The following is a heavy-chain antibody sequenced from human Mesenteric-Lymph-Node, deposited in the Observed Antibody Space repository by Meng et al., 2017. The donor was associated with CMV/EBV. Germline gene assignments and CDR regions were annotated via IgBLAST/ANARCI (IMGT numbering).Heavy chain of an antibody. CDR2: IYMGDSDT. Sequence: GESLKISCKGSGYTFTNYWIGWVRPMPGKGLEWMGIIYMGDSDTRYSPSFQGQVTISVDKSITTAYLEWSSLKASDTAMYYCARTTIPYCGGNCWIDPWGQGTLVTVSS. CDR1: GYTFTNYW. D-gene: IGHD2-21*01. V-gene: IGHV5-51*01. J-gene: IGHJ5*02. CDR3: ARTTIPYCGGNCWIDP.